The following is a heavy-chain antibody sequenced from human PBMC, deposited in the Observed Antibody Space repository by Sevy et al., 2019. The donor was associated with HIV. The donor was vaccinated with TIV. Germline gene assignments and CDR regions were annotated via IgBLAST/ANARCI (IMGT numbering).Heavy chain of an antibody. CDR2: FVPEDGEI. J-gene: IGHJ4*02. Sequence: ASVKVSCKDPGYTLSEVSMHWVRQAPGKGLEWMGGFVPEDGEIVYAQSFQGRVTVAEDTLTDTAYLEVTNLSSEDTATYFCVIGDTPRLTGSGTRLKDQSLNYFHFWGQGTLVTVSS. CDR3: VIGDTPRLTGSGTRLKDQSLNYFHF. D-gene: IGHD2-2*01. V-gene: IGHV1-24*01. CDR1: GYTLSEVS.